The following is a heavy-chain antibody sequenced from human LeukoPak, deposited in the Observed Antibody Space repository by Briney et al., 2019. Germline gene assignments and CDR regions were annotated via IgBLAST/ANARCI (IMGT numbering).Heavy chain of an antibody. CDR3: ARAFYDYCYYMDV. CDR1: GYSLSSGYY. Sequence: SETLSLTCTVSGYSLSSGYYWGWIRQPPGKGLEWIGSVDHSGGTYYNPSLRSRVSISVDTSKNQFSLKLSSVTAADTAVYYCARAFYDYCYYMDVWGKGTTVTISS. J-gene: IGHJ6*03. CDR2: VDHSGGT. D-gene: IGHD2/OR15-2a*01. V-gene: IGHV4-38-2*02.